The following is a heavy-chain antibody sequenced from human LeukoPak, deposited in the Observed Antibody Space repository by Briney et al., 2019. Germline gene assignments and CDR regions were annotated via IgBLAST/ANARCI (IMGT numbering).Heavy chain of an antibody. D-gene: IGHD1-1*01. V-gene: IGHV4-38-2*02. CDR3: ARAQGTFDY. CDR1: GYSISSGYY. J-gene: IGHJ4*02. Sequence: SETLSLPCTVSGYSISSGYYWGWIRQPPGKGLEWIGSIYHSGSTYYNPSLKSRVTISVDTSKNQFSLKLSSVTAADTAVYYCARAQGTFDYWGQGTLVTVSS. CDR2: IYHSGST.